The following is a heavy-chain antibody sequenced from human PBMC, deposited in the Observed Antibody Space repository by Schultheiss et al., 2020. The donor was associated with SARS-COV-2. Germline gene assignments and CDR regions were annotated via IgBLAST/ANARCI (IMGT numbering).Heavy chain of an antibody. Sequence: GASLKISCAASGFTFSSYSMNWVRQAPGKGLEWVSYISSSSSTIYYADSVKGRFTISRDNAKNSLYLQMNSLRAEDTAVYYCARGLTIRAGYGLFDYWGQGALVTVSS. J-gene: IGHJ4*02. CDR3: ARGLTIRAGYGLFDY. V-gene: IGHV3-48*04. CDR1: GFTFSSYS. D-gene: IGHD5-12*01. CDR2: ISSSSSTI.